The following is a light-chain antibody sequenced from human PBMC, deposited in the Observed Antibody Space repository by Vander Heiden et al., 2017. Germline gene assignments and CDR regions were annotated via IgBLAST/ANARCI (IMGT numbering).Light chain of an antibody. CDR2: WAS. CDR1: QCVLFGSTNKNY. CDR3: QQYYNTPVT. V-gene: IGKV4-1*01. J-gene: IGKJ4*01. Sequence: VLPQSPDSLPVSLGEKATSTSKSSQCVLFGSTNKNYLAWYQQRPGQPPKVLIYWASTRESGGPDRFSGSGSWKDFTLTISSLQAEDMAVYYCQQYYNTPVTFGGGTKVEVK.